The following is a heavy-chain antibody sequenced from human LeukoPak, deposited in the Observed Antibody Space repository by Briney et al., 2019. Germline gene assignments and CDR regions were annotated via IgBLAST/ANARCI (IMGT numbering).Heavy chain of an antibody. D-gene: IGHD5-12*01. CDR3: ARDGGYSGYDADC. CDR1: GFIFNDYA. J-gene: IGHJ4*02. Sequence: GGSLRLSCLTSGFIFNDYALHWVRQAPGKGLEWVSYISDSSAMYYADSVRGRYTISRENDKNSLFLQMNSLRAEDTAVYYCARDGGYSGYDADCWGQGTLVTVSS. CDR2: ISDSSAM. V-gene: IGHV3-69-1*01.